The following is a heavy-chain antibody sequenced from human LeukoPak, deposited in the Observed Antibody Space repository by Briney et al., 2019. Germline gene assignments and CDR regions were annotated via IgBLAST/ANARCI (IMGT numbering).Heavy chain of an antibody. CDR3: AKDSHYYGSGSPGFDY. CDR1: GFTFSAYA. Sequence: GGSLRLSCGASGFTFSAYAMTWVRQAPGKGLERAASISGSGGSTYYAGSVKGRFTISRDSSKNTLYLQMSGLRADDTAVYYCAKDSHYYGSGSPGFDYWGQGTLVTVSS. V-gene: IGHV3-23*01. J-gene: IGHJ4*02. CDR2: ISGSGGST. D-gene: IGHD3-10*01.